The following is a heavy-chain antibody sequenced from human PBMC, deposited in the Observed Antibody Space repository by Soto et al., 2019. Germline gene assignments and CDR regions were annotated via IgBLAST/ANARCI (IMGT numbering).Heavy chain of an antibody. CDR2: IIPIFGTA. J-gene: IGHJ4*02. V-gene: IGHV1-69*13. D-gene: IGHD3-22*01. CDR1: GGTFSSYA. CDR3: ARVGSTEYYYDSKTLDY. Sequence: GASVKVSCKASGGTFSSYAISWVRQAPGQGLEWMGGIIPIFGTANYAQKFQGRVTITADESTSTAYMELSSLRSEDTAVYYCARVGSTEYYYDSKTLDYWGQGTLVTVSS.